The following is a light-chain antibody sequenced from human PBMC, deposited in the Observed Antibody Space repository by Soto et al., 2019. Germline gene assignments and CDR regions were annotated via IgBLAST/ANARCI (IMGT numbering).Light chain of an antibody. CDR2: DVS. CDR1: HSVSSNY. CDR3: QQYGISPT. V-gene: IGKV3-20*01. J-gene: IGKJ1*01. Sequence: EIVLTQSPGTLSLSPGERATLSCRSSHSVSSNYLAWYQQKPGQAPRLLIYDVSSSATGIPDRFSGSGSGTDFTLTISRLEPVDVAVYYCQQYGISPTFGQGTKVESK.